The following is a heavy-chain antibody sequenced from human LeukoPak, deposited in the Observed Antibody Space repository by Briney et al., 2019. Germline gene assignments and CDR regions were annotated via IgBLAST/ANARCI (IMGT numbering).Heavy chain of an antibody. Sequence: SETLSLTCAVYGGSFSGYYWSWIRQPPGKGLEWIGEINHSGSTNYNPSLKSRVTISVDTSKNQFSLKLSSVTAADTAVYYCARLAVAGTGLQEHLKNYYYYYGMDVWGQGTTVTVSS. V-gene: IGHV4-34*01. CDR3: ARLAVAGTGLQEHLKNYYYYYGMDV. CDR1: GGSFSGYY. J-gene: IGHJ6*02. D-gene: IGHD6-19*01. CDR2: INHSGST.